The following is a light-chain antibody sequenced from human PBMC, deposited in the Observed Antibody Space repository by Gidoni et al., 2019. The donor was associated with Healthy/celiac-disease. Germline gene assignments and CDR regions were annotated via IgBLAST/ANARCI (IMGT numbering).Light chain of an antibody. V-gene: IGKV1-39*01. CDR1: QSISSY. J-gene: IGKJ4*01. Sequence: DIQMTQSPSSLSASVGDRVTITCRASQSISSYLNWYQQKPGKAPKLLIYAASSLQSGVPSRLSGSGSGTDFTLTISSLQPEDFATYYCQQSYSTPPTFGGXTKVEIK. CDR3: QQSYSTPPT. CDR2: AAS.